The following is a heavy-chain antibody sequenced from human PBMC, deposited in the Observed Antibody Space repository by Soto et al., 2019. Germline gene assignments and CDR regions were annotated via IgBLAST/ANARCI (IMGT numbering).Heavy chain of an antibody. V-gene: IGHV1-46*01. D-gene: IGHD6-19*01. CDR1: GYTFTSYY. CDR2: INPSGGDT. J-gene: IGHJ4*02. Sequence: QVQLVQSGAEVKKPGASVRVSCKASGYTFTSYYIHWVRLAPGQGLEWMGTINPSGGDTSYAQEFQSRVTSTRDPSTSTVYMELSSLKSEDTAVYFCARDVQWLVRALYYWGQGSLVTVSS. CDR3: ARDVQWLVRALYY.